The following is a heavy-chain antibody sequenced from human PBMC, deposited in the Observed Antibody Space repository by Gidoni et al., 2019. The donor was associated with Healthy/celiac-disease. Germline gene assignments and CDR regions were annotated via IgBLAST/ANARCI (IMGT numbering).Heavy chain of an antibody. CDR1: GFTFSSYW. D-gene: IGHD6-6*01. CDR3: ARDRSSSLGGFDY. V-gene: IGHV3-7*01. Sequence: EVQLVESGGGLVQPGGSLRLSCAASGFTFSSYWMSWVRQAPGKGLEWVANIKQDGSEKYYVDSVKGRFTISRDNAKNSLYLQMNSLRAEDTAVYYCARDRSSSLGGFDYWGQGTLVTVSS. CDR2: IKQDGSEK. J-gene: IGHJ4*02.